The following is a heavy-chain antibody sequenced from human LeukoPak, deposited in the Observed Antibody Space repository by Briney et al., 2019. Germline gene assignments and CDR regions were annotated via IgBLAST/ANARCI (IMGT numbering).Heavy chain of an antibody. CDR1: GGSISSGGYY. Sequence: SETLSLSCTVSGGSISSGGYYWSWIRQHPGKGLEWIGYIYYSGSTYYNPSLKSRVTISVDTSKNQFSLKLSSVTAADTAVYYCARVLRGQQLDYFDYWGQGTLVTVSS. CDR2: IYYSGST. V-gene: IGHV4-31*03. CDR3: ARVLRGQQLDYFDY. J-gene: IGHJ4*02. D-gene: IGHD6-13*01.